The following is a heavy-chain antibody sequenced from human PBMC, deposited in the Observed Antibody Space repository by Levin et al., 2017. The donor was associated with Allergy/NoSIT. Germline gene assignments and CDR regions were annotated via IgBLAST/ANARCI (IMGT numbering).Heavy chain of an antibody. CDR1: GFTFDDYA. D-gene: IGHD2-21*01. J-gene: IGHJ6*02. CDR2: ISWNSGSI. V-gene: IGHV3-9*01. CDR3: FAVALARKHYYYGMDV. Sequence: GGSLRLSCAASGFTFDDYAMHWVRQAPGKGLEWVSGISWNSGSIGYADSVKGRFTISRDNAKNSLYLQMNSLRAEDTALYYCFAVALARKHYYYGMDVWGQGTTVTVSS.